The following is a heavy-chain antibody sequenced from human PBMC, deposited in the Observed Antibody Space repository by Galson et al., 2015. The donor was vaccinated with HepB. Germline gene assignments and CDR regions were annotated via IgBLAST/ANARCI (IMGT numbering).Heavy chain of an antibody. V-gene: IGHV5-10-1*01. CDR2: IDPSDSYT. CDR1: GYSFTSYW. J-gene: IGHJ3*02. D-gene: IGHD2-15*01. Sequence: QSGAEVKKPGESLRISCKGSGYSFTSYWISWVRQMPGKGLEWMGRIDPSDSYTNYSPSFQGHVTISADKSISTAYLQWSSLKASDTAMYYCARHRYCSGGSCYSGLGALDIWGQGTMVTVSS. CDR3: ARHRYCSGGSCYSGLGALDI.